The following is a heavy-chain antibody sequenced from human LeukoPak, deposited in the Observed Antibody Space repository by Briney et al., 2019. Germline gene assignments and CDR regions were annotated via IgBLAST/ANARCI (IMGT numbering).Heavy chain of an antibody. CDR3: SRDATGDP. V-gene: IGHV3-72*01. Sequence: GGSLRLSCAVSGFTFSDHYMDWVRQAPGKGLEWVGRIRNRAKRYTTDYAASVKGTFTISRDDSKCTLYLQMNSLETQETTVYYCSRDATGDPWGQGNLVSVSS. J-gene: IGHJ5*02. CDR2: IRNRAKRYTT. CDR1: GFTFSDHY.